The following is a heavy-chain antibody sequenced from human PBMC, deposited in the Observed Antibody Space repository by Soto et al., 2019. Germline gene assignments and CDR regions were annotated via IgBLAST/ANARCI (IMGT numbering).Heavy chain of an antibody. CDR1: GFTFSSYA. V-gene: IGHV3-30-3*01. CDR2: ISYDGSNK. CDR3: ARDLEDYSNPGGWFDP. D-gene: IGHD4-4*01. J-gene: IGHJ5*02. Sequence: QVQLVESGGGVVQPGRSLRLSCAASGFTFSSYAMHWVRQAPGKGLEWVAVISYDGSNKYYAESLKGRFTISRDNSQNALYLQMNSLRAEVPGVYYCARDLEDYSNPGGWFDPWGQGALVTVSS.